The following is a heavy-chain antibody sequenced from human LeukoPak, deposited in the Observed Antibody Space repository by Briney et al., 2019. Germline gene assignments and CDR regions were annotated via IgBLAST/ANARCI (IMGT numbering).Heavy chain of an antibody. D-gene: IGHD6-13*01. Sequence: ASVKVSCKASGYTFTSYYMHWVRQAPGQGLEWMGIINPSGGSTSYAQKFQGRVTMTRDMSTSTVYMELSSLRSEDTAVYYCARDRYSSSWYARLGAFDIWGQGTMVTVSS. CDR2: INPSGGST. CDR3: ARDRYSSSWYARLGAFDI. J-gene: IGHJ3*02. V-gene: IGHV1-46*01. CDR1: GYTFTSYY.